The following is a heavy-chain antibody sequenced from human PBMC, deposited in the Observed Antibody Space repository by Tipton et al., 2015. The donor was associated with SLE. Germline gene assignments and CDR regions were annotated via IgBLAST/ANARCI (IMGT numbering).Heavy chain of an antibody. CDR2: IYSGGST. CDR3: TRDSGFWSWFDS. CDR1: GFTFSSYA. J-gene: IGHJ5*01. D-gene: IGHD3-3*01. V-gene: IGHV3-23*03. Sequence: SLRLSCAASGFTFSSYAMSWVRQAPGKGLEWVSVIYSGGSTYYADSVKGRFTISRDNSKNTLYLQMNSLRAEDTAVYYCTRDSGFWSWFDSWGQGTLVTVSS.